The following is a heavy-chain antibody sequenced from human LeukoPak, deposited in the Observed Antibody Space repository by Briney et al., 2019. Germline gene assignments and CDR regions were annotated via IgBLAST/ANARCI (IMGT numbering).Heavy chain of an antibody. CDR3: AEVGKIVGATGRVGAFDI. J-gene: IGHJ3*02. D-gene: IGHD1-26*01. CDR2: INPNSGGT. V-gene: IGHV1-2*02. Sequence: ASVKVSCKASGYTFTGYYMHWVRQAPGQGLEWMGWINPNSGGTNYAQKFQGRVTMTRDTSISTAYMELSRLRSDDTAVYYCAEVGKIVGATGRVGAFDIWGQGTMVTVSS. CDR1: GYTFTGYY.